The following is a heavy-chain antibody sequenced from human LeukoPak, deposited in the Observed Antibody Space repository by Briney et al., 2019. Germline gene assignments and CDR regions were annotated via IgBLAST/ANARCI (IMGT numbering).Heavy chain of an antibody. CDR1: GLRFSSYS. D-gene: IGHD3-22*01. Sequence: GGSLRLSCAVSGLRFSSYSVSWVRQAPGKGLEWVSSISGSGGTIDYADSVKGRFTISRDNSKNTLYLQMNSLRADDTAVYYCAVSMIAFDFWGQGTLATVSS. V-gene: IGHV3-23*01. CDR3: AVSMIAFDF. CDR2: ISGSGGTI. J-gene: IGHJ4*02.